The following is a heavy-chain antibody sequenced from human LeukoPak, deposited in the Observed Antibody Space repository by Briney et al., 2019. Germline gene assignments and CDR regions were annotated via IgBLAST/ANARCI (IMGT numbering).Heavy chain of an antibody. CDR1: AGSISSYY. D-gene: IGHD6-19*01. CDR2: IYYSGST. J-gene: IGHJ4*02. V-gene: IGHV4-59*01. CDR3: AIDQRVAGLDH. Sequence: SETLSLTCTVSAGSISSYYWSWIRQPPGKGLEWIGYIYYSGSTNYNPSLKSRVTISVDTSKNQFSLKLSSVTAADTAVYYCAIDQRVAGLDHWGQGTLVTVSS.